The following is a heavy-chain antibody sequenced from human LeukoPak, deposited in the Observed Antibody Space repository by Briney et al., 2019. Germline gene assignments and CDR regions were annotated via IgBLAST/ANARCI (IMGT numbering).Heavy chain of an antibody. CDR2: IYYSGST. J-gene: IGHJ6*02. Sequence: SETLSLTCSVSGGSISSYFWSWIRQPPGKGLEWIGYIYYSGSTHYNPSLKSRVTMSVDTSKNQFSLKLSSVTAADTAVYYCARLDYGGYYYGMDVWGQGTTVTVPS. D-gene: IGHD4-23*01. CDR3: ARLDYGGYYYGMDV. V-gene: IGHV4-59*12. CDR1: GGSISSYF.